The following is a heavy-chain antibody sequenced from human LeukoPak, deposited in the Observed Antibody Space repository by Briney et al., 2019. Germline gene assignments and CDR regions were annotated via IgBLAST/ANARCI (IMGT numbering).Heavy chain of an antibody. Sequence: ASVKVSCKASGYTFSNYVINWVRQAPGQGLEWMGWINTRTGNPTYAQGLTGRFVFSLDTSVSTAYLQISSLKAEDTAVYYCAREDVTRRFDYWGQGTLVTVSS. J-gene: IGHJ4*02. CDR3: AREDVTRRFDY. CDR1: GYTFSNYV. CDR2: INTRTGNP. V-gene: IGHV7-4-1*02. D-gene: IGHD3-10*01.